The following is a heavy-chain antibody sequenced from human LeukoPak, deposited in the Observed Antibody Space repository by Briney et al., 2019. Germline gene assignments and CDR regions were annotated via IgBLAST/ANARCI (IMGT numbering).Heavy chain of an antibody. Sequence: SETLSLTCTVSGGSISSSSYYWGWIRQPPGKGLEWIGSIYYSGSTYYNPSLKSRVTISVDTSKNQFSLKLSSVTAADTAVYYCARRGRFFDIWGQGTMVTVSS. CDR3: ARRGRFFDI. CDR1: GGSISSSSYY. J-gene: IGHJ3*02. CDR2: IYYSGST. V-gene: IGHV4-39*01. D-gene: IGHD3-10*01.